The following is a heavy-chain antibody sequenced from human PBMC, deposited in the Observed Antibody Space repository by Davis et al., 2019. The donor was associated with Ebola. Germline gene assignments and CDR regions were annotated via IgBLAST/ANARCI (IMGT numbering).Heavy chain of an antibody. CDR1: GFTVSSNY. J-gene: IGHJ4*02. D-gene: IGHD4-17*01. CDR2: IYSGGST. Sequence: GGSLRLSCAASGFTVSSNYMSWVRQAPGKGLEWVSVIYSGGSTYYADSVKGRFTISRDNSKNTLYLQMNSLRAEDTAVYYCARGMTTVTTGDYWGQETLVTVSS. V-gene: IGHV3-66*01. CDR3: ARGMTTVTTGDY.